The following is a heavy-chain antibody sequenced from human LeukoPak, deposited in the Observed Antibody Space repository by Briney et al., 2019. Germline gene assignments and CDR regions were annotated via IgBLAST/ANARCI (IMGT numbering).Heavy chain of an antibody. D-gene: IGHD3-22*01. J-gene: IGHJ4*02. V-gene: IGHV3-9*01. CDR1: GFTFDDYA. Sequence: GGSLRLSCAASGFTFDDYAMHWVRQAPGKGLEWVSGISWNSGSIGYADSVKGRFTISRDNAKNSLYLQMNSLGAEDTALYYCAKDSDYDPYGVDYWGQGTLVTVSS. CDR3: AKDSDYDPYGVDY. CDR2: ISWNSGSI.